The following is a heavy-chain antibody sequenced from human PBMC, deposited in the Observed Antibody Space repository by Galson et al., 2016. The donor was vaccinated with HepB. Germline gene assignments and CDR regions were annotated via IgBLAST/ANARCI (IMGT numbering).Heavy chain of an antibody. CDR3: ARSSSVGYYYGLDV. J-gene: IGHJ6*02. CDR2: ISTYNGDT. V-gene: IGHV1-18*01. D-gene: IGHD6-13*01. Sequence: SVKVSCKAFGYSFTSFGISWVRQAPGQGLEWMGWISTYNGDTNYAQKLQGRVTMTTDTSTSTAYMELGSLRSDDTAVYYCARSSSVGYYYGLDVWGQGTAVTVSS. CDR1: GYSFTSFG.